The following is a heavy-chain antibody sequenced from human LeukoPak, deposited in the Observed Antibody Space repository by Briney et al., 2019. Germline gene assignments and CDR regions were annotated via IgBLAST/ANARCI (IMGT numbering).Heavy chain of an antibody. CDR2: ISHSGST. CDR1: GGSFSGFH. D-gene: IGHD3-9*01. J-gene: IGHJ3*02. CDR3: TRRLELNYDVLIGQFISGRAFDI. V-gene: IGHV4-34*01. Sequence: SETLSLTCAVYGGSFSGFHWSWIRQPPGKGLEWIGEISHSGSTNYHPSLKSRVAISLDTSKNQFSLRLRSVTAADTAIYYCTRRLELNYDVLIGQFISGRAFDIWGQGTMVTVSS.